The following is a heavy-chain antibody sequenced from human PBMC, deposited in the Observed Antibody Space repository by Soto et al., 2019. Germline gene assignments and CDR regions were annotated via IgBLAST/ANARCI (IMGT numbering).Heavy chain of an antibody. CDR2: ISGSGGST. Sequence: EVQLLESGGGLVQPGGSLRLSCAASGFTFSSYAMSWVRQAPGKGLEWVSAISGSGGSTYYADSVKGRFTISRDNSKNTLYLQMNNLRAEDTAVYYCASTPSQRQLWHKSLTFDYWGQGTLVTVSS. J-gene: IGHJ4*02. CDR3: ASTPSQRQLWHKSLTFDY. D-gene: IGHD5-18*01. V-gene: IGHV3-23*01. CDR1: GFTFSSYA.